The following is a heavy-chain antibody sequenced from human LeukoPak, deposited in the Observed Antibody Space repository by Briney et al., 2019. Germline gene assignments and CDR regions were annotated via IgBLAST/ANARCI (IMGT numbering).Heavy chain of an antibody. Sequence: EASVKVSCKASGGTFSSYAISWVRQAPGQGLEWMGRIIPIFGTANYAQKFQGRVTITTDESTSTAYMELSSLRSEDTAVYYCAIGPWWHYFDYWGQGTLVTVSS. D-gene: IGHD2-15*01. CDR3: AIGPWWHYFDY. V-gene: IGHV1-69*05. J-gene: IGHJ4*02. CDR1: GGTFSSYA. CDR2: IIPIFGTA.